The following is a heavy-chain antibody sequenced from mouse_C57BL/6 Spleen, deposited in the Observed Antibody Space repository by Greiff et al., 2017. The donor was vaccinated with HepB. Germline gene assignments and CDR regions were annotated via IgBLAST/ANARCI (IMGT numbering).Heavy chain of an antibody. CDR3: ALGTTVGAFDD. CDR1: GYTFTTYP. D-gene: IGHD1-1*01. Sequence: QVQLQQSGAELVKPGASVKMSCKASGYTFTTYPIAWMKQNHGQSLEWIGNFHPYNDDTKYNEKFKGKATLTVEKSSSKVYLELSRLTSDDSAVYDCALGTTVGAFDDWGQGTTLTVSS. J-gene: IGHJ2*01. CDR2: FHPYNDDT. V-gene: IGHV1-47*01.